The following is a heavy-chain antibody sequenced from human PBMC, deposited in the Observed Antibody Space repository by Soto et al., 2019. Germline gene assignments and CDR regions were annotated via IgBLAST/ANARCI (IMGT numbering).Heavy chain of an antibody. Sequence: GESLKISCKGSGYSFTSYWIGWVRQMPGKGLEWMGIIYPGDSDTRYSPSFQGQVTISADKSISTAYLQWSSLKASDTAMYYCARLAPGYDSSRYPYYFDYWGQGTLVTASS. CDR2: IYPGDSDT. CDR3: ARLAPGYDSSRYPYYFDY. CDR1: GYSFTSYW. V-gene: IGHV5-51*01. D-gene: IGHD3-22*01. J-gene: IGHJ4*02.